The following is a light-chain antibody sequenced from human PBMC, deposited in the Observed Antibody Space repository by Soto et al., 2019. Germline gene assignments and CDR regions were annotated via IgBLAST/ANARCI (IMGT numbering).Light chain of an antibody. CDR1: QSVSNY. CDR3: QQRYNWPLT. CDR2: DAS. Sequence: ESVLTQSPATLSLSPGEIATLSFSASQSVSNYLAWYQQKPGQAPRLLIYDASNRATGIPARFSGSGSGTDFTLTVSSLEPEDFAVYYCQQRYNWPLTFGQGTKVDIK. V-gene: IGKV3-11*01. J-gene: IGKJ1*01.